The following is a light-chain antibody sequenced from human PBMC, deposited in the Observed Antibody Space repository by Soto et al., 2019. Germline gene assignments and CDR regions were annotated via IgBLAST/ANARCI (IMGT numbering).Light chain of an antibody. Sequence: DIQMTQSPSSLSASVGDRVTITCRASQSISTYLNWYQQKPGKAPKFLIYAASSLQSGVPSRFSGSGSGTDFTLTISSLQPEDFATYYCQQGYSTPYTFGQGTKVDIK. CDR2: AAS. CDR1: QSISTY. V-gene: IGKV1-39*01. J-gene: IGKJ1*01. CDR3: QQGYSTPYT.